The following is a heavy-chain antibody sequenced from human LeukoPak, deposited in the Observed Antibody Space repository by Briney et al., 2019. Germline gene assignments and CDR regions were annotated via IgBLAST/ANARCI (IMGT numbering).Heavy chain of an antibody. CDR3: ARGAHYYDSS. CDR2: ISSRRSTI. CDR1: GFTFSSYS. Sequence: PGVSLRLSCAASGFTFSSYSMNWVPQAPGKGLEGFSYISSRRSTIYYADSVKGRFTISRYNAKNSLYLQMNSLRAEDTAVYYCARGAHYYDSSWGQGTLVTVSS. J-gene: IGHJ4*02. D-gene: IGHD3-22*01. V-gene: IGHV3-48*01.